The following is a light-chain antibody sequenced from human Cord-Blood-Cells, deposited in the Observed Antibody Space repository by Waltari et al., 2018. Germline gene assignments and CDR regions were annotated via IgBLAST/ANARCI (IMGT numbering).Light chain of an antibody. V-gene: IGLV2-23*02. Sequence: QSALTQPASVSGSPGQSITISCTGTSSDVGSYNLVSWYQQHPGKAPKLMIYEVSKRPSVVSNRFSGSKSVNTASLTISGLQAEDEADYYCCSYAGSSTVVFGGGTKLTVL. CDR1: SSDVGSYNL. J-gene: IGLJ2*01. CDR3: CSYAGSSTVV. CDR2: EVS.